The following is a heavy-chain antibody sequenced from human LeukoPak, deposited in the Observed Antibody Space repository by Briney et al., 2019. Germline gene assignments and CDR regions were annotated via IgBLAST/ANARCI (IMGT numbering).Heavy chain of an antibody. CDR1: GFTFSNAW. CDR3: ARGPTYGSRSDYFDY. D-gene: IGHD3-10*01. V-gene: IGHV3-15*01. Sequence: GGSLRLSCAASGFTFSNAWMSWVRQAPGKGLEWVGRIKSKTDGGTTDYAAPVKGRFTISRDNAKNSLSLHMNSLRVEDTAVYYCARGPTYGSRSDYFDYWGQGTLVTVSS. CDR2: IKSKTDGGTT. J-gene: IGHJ4*02.